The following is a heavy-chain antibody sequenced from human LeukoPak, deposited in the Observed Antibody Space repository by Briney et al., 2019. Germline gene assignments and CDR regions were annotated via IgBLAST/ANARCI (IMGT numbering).Heavy chain of an antibody. CDR2: IKQDGSEK. J-gene: IGHJ3*02. V-gene: IGHV3-7*01. D-gene: IGHD3-9*01. CDR3: ARGLVRAFDI. Sequence: GGSLRLSCAASGFTFSSHGMSWVRQAPGKGLEWVAKIKQDGSEKYSVDSVKGRFTISRDNAKNSLYLQMNSLRAEDTAVYYCARGLVRAFDIWGQGTMVTVSS. CDR1: GFTFSSHG.